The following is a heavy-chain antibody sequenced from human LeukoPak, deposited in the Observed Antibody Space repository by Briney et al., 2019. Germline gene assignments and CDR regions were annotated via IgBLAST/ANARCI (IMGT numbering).Heavy chain of an antibody. Sequence: TLXXXCTVSGGSISNYYWSWIRQPPGKGLEWIVSIYHSGSTYYNPSLKSRVTISVDTSKNQFSLKLSSVTAADTAVYYCGXXXXXESVXXXDFWGQGTXVTVSS. CDR3: GXXXXXESVXXXDF. D-gene: IGHD3-10*01. CDR1: GGSISNYY. CDR2: IYHSGST. J-gene: IGHJ5*01. V-gene: IGHV4-59*04.